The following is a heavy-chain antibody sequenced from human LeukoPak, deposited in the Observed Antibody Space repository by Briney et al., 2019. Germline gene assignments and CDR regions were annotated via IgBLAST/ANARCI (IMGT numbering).Heavy chain of an antibody. V-gene: IGHV3-21*01. J-gene: IGHJ6*02. D-gene: IGHD2-15*01. Sequence: PGGSLRLSCAASGFTFSSYSMNWVRQAPGKGLEWVSPISSSSSYIYYADSVKGRFTISRDNAKNSLYLQMNSLRAEDTAVYYCARYCSGGSCYHRDYYGMDVWGQGTTVTVSS. CDR3: ARYCSGGSCYHRDYYGMDV. CDR2: ISSSSSYI. CDR1: GFTFSSYS.